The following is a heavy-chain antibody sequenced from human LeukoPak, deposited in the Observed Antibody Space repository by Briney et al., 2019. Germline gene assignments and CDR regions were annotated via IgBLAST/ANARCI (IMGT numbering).Heavy chain of an antibody. CDR2: IYHSGST. D-gene: IGHD2/OR15-2a*01. Sequence: SETLSLTCAVSGYSISSGYYWGWIRQPPGKGLEWIGNIYHSGSTYYNPSLQSRVTISVDTSKNQFSLKLSSVTAADTAVYYCARVLPVPYLLDSWGQGTHVTVSS. CDR3: ARVLPVPYLLDS. V-gene: IGHV4-38-2*01. J-gene: IGHJ4*02. CDR1: GYSISSGYY.